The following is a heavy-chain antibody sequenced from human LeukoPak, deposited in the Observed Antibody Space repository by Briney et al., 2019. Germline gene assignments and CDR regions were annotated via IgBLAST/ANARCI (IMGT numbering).Heavy chain of an antibody. CDR2: IRSKANSYAT. D-gene: IGHD3-9*01. Sequence: GGSLRLSCAASGFTFSGSAMHWVRQASGKGLEWVGRIRSKANSYATAYAASVKGRFTISRDDSKNTAYLQMNSLKTEDTAVYYCTSPSIYDILTGHKGLGYYYYMDVWGKGTTVTISS. CDR1: GFTFSGSA. CDR3: TSPSIYDILTGHKGLGYYYYMDV. V-gene: IGHV3-73*01. J-gene: IGHJ6*03.